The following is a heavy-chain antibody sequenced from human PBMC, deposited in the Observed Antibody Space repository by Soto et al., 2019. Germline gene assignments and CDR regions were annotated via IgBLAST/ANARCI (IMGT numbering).Heavy chain of an antibody. CDR3: ARLGYGSEYYYGMDV. D-gene: IGHD3-10*01. Sequence: PSETLSLTCAVSRGSISSGGYSWTWIRQPPGKGLEWIGYIYHSGSTYYNPSLKSRVTISVDRSKNQFSLKLSSVTAADTAVYYCARLGYGSEYYYGMDVWGQGTTVTVSS. J-gene: IGHJ6*02. CDR1: RGSISSGGYS. V-gene: IGHV4-30-2*01. CDR2: IYHSGST.